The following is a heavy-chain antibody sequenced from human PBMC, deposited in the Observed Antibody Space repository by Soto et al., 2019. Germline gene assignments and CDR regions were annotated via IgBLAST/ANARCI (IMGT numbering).Heavy chain of an antibody. Sequence: QVQLVESGGGVVQPGRSLRLSCAASGFTYSSYDMHWVRQTPGKGLEWVAVIWYDGSKKYYADSVKGRFTISRDDSKNTLYLQMNSLGAEDTAVYYCARVEAARPFDYWGQGTLVTVSS. D-gene: IGHD6-6*01. CDR1: GFTYSSYD. J-gene: IGHJ4*02. V-gene: IGHV3-33*01. CDR2: IWYDGSKK. CDR3: ARVEAARPFDY.